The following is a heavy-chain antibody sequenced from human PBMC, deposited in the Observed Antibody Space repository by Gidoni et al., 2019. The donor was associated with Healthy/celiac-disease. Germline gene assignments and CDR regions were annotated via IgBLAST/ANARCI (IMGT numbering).Heavy chain of an antibody. J-gene: IGHJ6*03. D-gene: IGHD6-19*01. Sequence: QVQLVQSGAEVKKPGASVKVSCKASGYTFTSYGIRWVRQAPGQGLEWMGWISAYNGNTNYAQKLQGRVTMTTDTSTNTAYMELRSLRSDDTAVYYCARVGQWLAFFPPPHYMDVWGKGTTVTVSS. CDR1: GYTFTSYG. CDR3: ARVGQWLAFFPPPHYMDV. CDR2: ISAYNGNT. V-gene: IGHV1-18*01.